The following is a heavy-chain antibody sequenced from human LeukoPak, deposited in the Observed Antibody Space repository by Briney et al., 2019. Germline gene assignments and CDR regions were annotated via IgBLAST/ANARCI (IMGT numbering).Heavy chain of an antibody. J-gene: IGHJ4*02. CDR2: INYSGST. D-gene: IGHD6-19*01. CDR1: GDSFSGYY. Sequence: PSGTLSLTCAVYGDSFSGYYWTWIRQPPGKGLEWIGEINYSGSTNYNPSLKSRVTISVDTSKNQFSLKLKSVTAADTAVYYCARGRGAVAGYFDYWGQGTLVTVSS. CDR3: ARGRGAVAGYFDY. V-gene: IGHV4-34*01.